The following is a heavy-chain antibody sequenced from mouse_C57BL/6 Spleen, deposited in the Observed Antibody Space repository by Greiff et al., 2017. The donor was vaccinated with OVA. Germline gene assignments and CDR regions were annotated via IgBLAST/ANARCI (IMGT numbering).Heavy chain of an antibody. CDR3: ARRGAQAWFAY. V-gene: IGHV1-50*01. CDR1: GYTFTSYW. CDR2: IDPSDSYT. J-gene: IGHJ3*01. Sequence: VQLQQPGAELVKPGASVKLSCKASGYTFTSYWMQWVKQRPGQGLEWIGEIDPSDSYTNYNQKFKGKATLTGDTSSSTAYMQLSSLTSEDSAVYYCARRGAQAWFAYWGQGTLVTVSA.